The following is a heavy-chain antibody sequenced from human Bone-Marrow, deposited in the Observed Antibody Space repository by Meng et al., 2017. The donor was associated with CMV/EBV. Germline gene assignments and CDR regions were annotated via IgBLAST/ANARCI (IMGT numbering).Heavy chain of an antibody. CDR1: GYIFTNYG. CDR3: ARLTAYTIFGVAPIGGYYFDY. CDR2: ISAYNGNT. D-gene: IGHD3-3*01. J-gene: IGHJ4*02. Sequence: ASVKVSCKASGYIFTNYGVSWVRQAPGQGLEWMGWISAYNGNTNFAQKFQGRVTMTTDTSTSTAYMELRSLRSDDTAVYYCARLTAYTIFGVAPIGGYYFDYWGQGTRVTGSS. V-gene: IGHV1-18*01.